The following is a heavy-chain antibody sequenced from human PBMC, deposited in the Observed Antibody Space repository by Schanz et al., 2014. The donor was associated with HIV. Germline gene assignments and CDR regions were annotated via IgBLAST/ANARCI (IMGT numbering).Heavy chain of an antibody. CDR3: AKDGSPPWGTYRNNWFDS. J-gene: IGHJ5*01. Sequence: EVHLLESGGGLAQPGGSLTLSCAASGFTFTNHALSWVRQAPGRGLEWVSTISESGRYTYYADSVKGRFTISRDNSKNTLYLQMNSLRAEDAAVYYCAKDGSPPWGTYRNNWFDSWGLGTLVTVSS. D-gene: IGHD3-16*02. CDR1: GFTFTNHA. V-gene: IGHV3-23*01. CDR2: ISESGRYT.